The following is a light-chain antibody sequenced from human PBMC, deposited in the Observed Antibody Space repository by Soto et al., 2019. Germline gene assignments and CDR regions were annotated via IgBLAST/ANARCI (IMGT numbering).Light chain of an antibody. CDR3: MSFTSSNTYV. J-gene: IGLJ1*01. CDR1: SSDVGAYNF. V-gene: IGLV2-14*03. CDR2: DVA. Sequence: QSALTQPASVSGSPGQSITISCTGTSSDVGAYNFVSWYQHYPDKAPKVVIYDVANRPSGVSYRFSASKSGNTASLSISGLHGEDEADYYCMSFTSSNTYVFGTGNKGTFL.